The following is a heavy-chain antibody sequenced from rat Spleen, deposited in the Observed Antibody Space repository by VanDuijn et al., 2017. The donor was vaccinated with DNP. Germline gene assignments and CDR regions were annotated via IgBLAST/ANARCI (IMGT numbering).Heavy chain of an antibody. J-gene: IGHJ2*01. CDR3: ARAGTYYGYNFDY. D-gene: IGHD1-9*01. V-gene: IGHV5-31*01. CDR2: ITSSGGST. CDR1: GFTFNNYW. Sequence: EVQLVDSGGGLVQPGRSLKLSCVVSGFTFNNYWMTWIRQVPGKGLEWVASITSSGGSTYYPDSVKGRFTISRDNAKNTLYLQMNSLRSEDTATYYCARAGTYYGYNFDYWGHGVMVTVSS.